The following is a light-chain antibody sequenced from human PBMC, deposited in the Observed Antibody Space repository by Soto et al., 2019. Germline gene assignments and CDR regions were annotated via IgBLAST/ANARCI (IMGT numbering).Light chain of an antibody. CDR2: WAS. V-gene: IGKV4-1*01. Sequence: DIVMTQSPDSLAVSLGERATVNCKSSQSLLFNSNDKNYLAWYQQKPGQAPKLLIYWASTRESGVPDRFSGSGSGTDFTFTISSLQPEDIATYYCQQYDNLLTFGPETKVDIK. CDR3: QQYDNLLT. J-gene: IGKJ3*01. CDR1: QSLLFNSNDKNY.